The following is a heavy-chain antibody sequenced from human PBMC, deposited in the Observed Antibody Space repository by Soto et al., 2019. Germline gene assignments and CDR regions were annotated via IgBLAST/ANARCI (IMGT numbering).Heavy chain of an antibody. CDR3: ARGHPGTTIKFDY. CDR1: GGSISSGGYY. CDR2: IYYSGST. V-gene: IGHV4-31*03. D-gene: IGHD5-12*01. Sequence: SETLSLACTVSGGSISSGGYYWSWIRQHPGKGLEWIGYIYYSGSTYYNPSLKSRVTISVDTSKNQFSLKLSSVTAADTAVYYCARGHPGTTIKFDYWGQGTLVTVSS. J-gene: IGHJ4*02.